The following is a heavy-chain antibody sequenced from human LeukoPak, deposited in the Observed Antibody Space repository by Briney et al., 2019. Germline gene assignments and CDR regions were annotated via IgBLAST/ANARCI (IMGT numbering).Heavy chain of an antibody. CDR3: GKDLVRGSRIAARPPCDY. V-gene: IGHV3-23*01. CDR2: ISGGGGRP. CDR1: GFTFSSYA. J-gene: IGHJ4*02. Sequence: PGGSLRLSCAASGFTFSSYAMSWVRQAPGKGLEWVSAISGGGGRPYYAGSVKGRFTISRDNSKNTLYLQMNSLRAEDTALYYCGKDLVRGSRIAARPPCDYWGQGTLVTVSS. D-gene: IGHD6-6*01.